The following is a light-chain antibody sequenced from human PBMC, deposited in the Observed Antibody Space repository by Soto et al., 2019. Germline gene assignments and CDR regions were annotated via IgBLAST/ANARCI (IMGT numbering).Light chain of an antibody. CDR2: DTS. J-gene: IGKJ5*01. Sequence: ETVMTQAPGTLSVSLGERATLSCMASQSVSIHLAWYQQKPGQAPRLLIYDTSTRATGIPARFSGSGSGTEFTLTVSSLQSEDFAVYDCQKYSNWPLITCGQGTRLEIK. V-gene: IGKV3-15*01. CDR3: QKYSNWPLIT. CDR1: QSVSIH.